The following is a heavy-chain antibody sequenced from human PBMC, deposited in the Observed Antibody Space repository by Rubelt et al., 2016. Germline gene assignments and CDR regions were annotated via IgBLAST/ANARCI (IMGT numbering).Heavy chain of an antibody. CDR3: ARAVECRLGGDCYLAPFDY. CDR1: GGTFSSYA. CDR2: IIPLFGTA. V-gene: IGHV1-69*06. D-gene: IGHD2-21*02. Sequence: QVQLVQSGAEVKKPGSSVKVSCKASGGTFSSYAISWVRQAPGQGLEWMGGIIPLFGTANYAQKFQGRVRITADKSTSTADMELSSLRSEDTAVYYCARAVECRLGGDCYLAPFDYWGQGTLVTVSS. J-gene: IGHJ4*02.